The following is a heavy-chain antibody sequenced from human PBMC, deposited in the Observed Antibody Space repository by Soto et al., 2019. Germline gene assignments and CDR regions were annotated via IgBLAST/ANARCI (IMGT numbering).Heavy chain of an antibody. V-gene: IGHV4-34*01. CDR2: ITHMGGF. Sequence: QVQLQQWGAGLLKPSETLTLTCAVYGGSFTDYYWSWIRQPPGKGLEWIGEITHMGGFDSNPSLDSRPTISVDTTKIQCSLTLSSVTTADTALYYCARGRQRPSAAYKGHGYYGMDVWGQGTTVTVSS. D-gene: IGHD2-2*01. CDR1: GGSFTDYY. CDR3: ARGRQRPSAAYKGHGYYGMDV. J-gene: IGHJ6*02.